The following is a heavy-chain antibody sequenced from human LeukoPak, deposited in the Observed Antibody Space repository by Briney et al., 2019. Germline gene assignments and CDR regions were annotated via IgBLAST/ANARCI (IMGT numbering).Heavy chain of an antibody. CDR2: INHSGST. V-gene: IGHV4-34*01. CDR1: GGSFSGYY. J-gene: IGHJ6*02. Sequence: SETLSLTCAVYGGSFSGYYWSWIRQPPGKGLEWIGEINHSGSTNYNPSLKSRVTISVDTSKNQFPLKLSSVTAADTAMYYCATVVGRYGMDVWGQGTTVTVSS. CDR3: ATVVGRYGMDV. D-gene: IGHD2-2*01.